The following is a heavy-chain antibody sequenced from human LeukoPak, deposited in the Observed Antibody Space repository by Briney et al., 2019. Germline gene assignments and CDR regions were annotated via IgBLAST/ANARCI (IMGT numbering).Heavy chain of an antibody. CDR2: IYHSGST. J-gene: IGHJ1*01. V-gene: IGHV4-59*01. D-gene: IGHD6-6*01. CDR3: ARGGAARLHFQN. Sequence: SETLSLTCTVSGGSISTYYWNWIRQPPGKRLEWIGYIYHSGSTNYNPSLQSRVTISVDTSKSRFSLNLNSVTAADTAVYYCARGGAARLHFQNWGQGTLVTVSS. CDR1: GGSISTYY.